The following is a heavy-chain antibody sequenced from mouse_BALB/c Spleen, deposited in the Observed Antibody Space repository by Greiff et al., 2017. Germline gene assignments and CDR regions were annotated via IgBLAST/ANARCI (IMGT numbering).Heavy chain of an antibody. V-gene: IGHV2-9*02. Sequence: VKVVESGPGLVAPSQSLSITCTVSGFSLTSYGVHWVRQPPGKGLEWLGVIWAGGSTNYNSALMSRLSISKDNSKSQVFLKMNSLQTDDTAMYYCARGEVHWYFDVWGAGTTVTVSS. J-gene: IGHJ1*01. CDR2: IWAGGST. CDR3: ARGEVHWYFDV. CDR1: GFSLTSYG.